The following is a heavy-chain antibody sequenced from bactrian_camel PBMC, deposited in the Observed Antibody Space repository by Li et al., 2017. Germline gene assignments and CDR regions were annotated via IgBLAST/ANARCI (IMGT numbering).Heavy chain of an antibody. Sequence: HVQLVESGGGSVQAGGSLRLSCAASGDIDSSCSMGWYRQASGKERELVSSIVSGRTYYGDFVKGRFTISRDYAKNTVPLQMNTLKPEDTAMYYCAALCAGLSDAVNYWGQGTQVTVS. V-gene: IGHV3S53*01. CDR3: AALCAGLSDAVNY. J-gene: IGHJ4*01. CDR1: GDIDSSCS. CDR2: IVSGRT. D-gene: IGHD1*01.